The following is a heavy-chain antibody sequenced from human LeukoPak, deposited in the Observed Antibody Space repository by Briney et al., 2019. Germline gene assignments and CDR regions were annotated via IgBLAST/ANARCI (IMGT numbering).Heavy chain of an antibody. D-gene: IGHD4-17*01. CDR2: ISWNSGSI. J-gene: IGHJ3*02. V-gene: IGHV3-9*01. CDR3: AKGPSVTTSPDI. CDR1: GFTFDDYA. Sequence: GGSLRLSCAASGFTFDDYAMHWVRQAPGKGLEWVSGISWNSGSIGYADSVKGRFTISRDNAKNSLYLQMNSVRAEDTALYYCAKGPSVTTSPDIWDQGTMVTVSS.